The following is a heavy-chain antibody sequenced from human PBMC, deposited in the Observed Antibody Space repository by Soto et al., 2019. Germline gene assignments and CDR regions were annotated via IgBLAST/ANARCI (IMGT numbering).Heavy chain of an antibody. D-gene: IGHD3-9*01. J-gene: IGHJ4*02. CDR1: GGSISSGDYY. CDR3: ARSGYDILTGYPY. Sequence: SETLSLTCTVSGGSISSGDYYWSWIRQPPGKWLEWIGEINHSGSTNYNPSLKSRGTISVDTSKNQFSLKLSSVTAADTAVYYCARSGYDILTGYPYWGQGTLVTVSS. V-gene: IGHV4-39*07. CDR2: INHSGST.